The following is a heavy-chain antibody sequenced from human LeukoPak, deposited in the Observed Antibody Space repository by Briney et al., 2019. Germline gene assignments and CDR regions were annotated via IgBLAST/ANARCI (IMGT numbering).Heavy chain of an antibody. CDR1: GGSFSGYY. D-gene: IGHD3-22*01. CDR3: ARGRGVVVRDWFDS. J-gene: IGHJ5*01. Sequence: PSETLSLTCAVYGGSFSGYYWSWIRQPPGKGLEWIGEINHSGSTNYNPSLKGRVTISVDTSKNQFSLELRSVTAADTAVYYCARGRGVVVRDWFDSWGQGTLVTVSS. CDR2: INHSGST. V-gene: IGHV4-34*01.